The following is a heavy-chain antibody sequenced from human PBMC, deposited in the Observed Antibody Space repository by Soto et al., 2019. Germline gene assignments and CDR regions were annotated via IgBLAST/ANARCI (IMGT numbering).Heavy chain of an antibody. D-gene: IGHD3-3*01. CDR1: GFTFSSYA. Sequence: EVPLLESGGGLVQPGGSLRLSCAASGFTFSSYAMSWVRQAPGKGLEWVSAISGSGGSTYYADSVKGRFTISRDNSKNTLYLQMNSLRAEDTAVYYCAKAGRYDFWSGYSPYYYGMDVWGQGTTVTVSS. J-gene: IGHJ6*02. CDR2: ISGSGGST. CDR3: AKAGRYDFWSGYSPYYYGMDV. V-gene: IGHV3-23*01.